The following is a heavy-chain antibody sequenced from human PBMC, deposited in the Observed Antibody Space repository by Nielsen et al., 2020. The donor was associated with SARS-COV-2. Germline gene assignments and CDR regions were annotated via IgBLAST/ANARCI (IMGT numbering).Heavy chain of an antibody. J-gene: IGHJ3*02. CDR1: GFTFSSYS. D-gene: IGHD5-12*01. CDR2: ISSSSYYI. CDR3: AKDGGATIALWYAFDI. Sequence: GESLKISCAASGFTFSSYSMNWVRQAPGKGLEWVSSISSSSYYIYYADSVKGRFTISRDNSKNTLYLQMNSLRAEDTAVYYCAKDGGATIALWYAFDIWGQGTMVTVSS. V-gene: IGHV3-21*01.